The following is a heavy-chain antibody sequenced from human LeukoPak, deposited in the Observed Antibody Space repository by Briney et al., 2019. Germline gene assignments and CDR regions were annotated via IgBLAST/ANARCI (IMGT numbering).Heavy chain of an antibody. CDR1: GGSFTSNA. CDR2: ISSSSTYM. Sequence: WETLSLTCTVSGGSFTSNAYYWGWIRQPPGKGLEWVSSISSSSTYMYYADSVKGRFTISRDNAKNSLYLQMNSLRAEDTAVYYCAEVARSGYWGQGTLVTVSS. J-gene: IGHJ4*02. D-gene: IGHD5-12*01. V-gene: IGHV3-21*01. CDR3: AEVARSGY.